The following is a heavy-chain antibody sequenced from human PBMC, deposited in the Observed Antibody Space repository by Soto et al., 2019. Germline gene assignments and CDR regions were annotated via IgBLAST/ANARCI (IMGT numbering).Heavy chain of an antibody. CDR2: ISAYNGNT. V-gene: IGHV1-18*01. Sequence: ASVKVSCKASGYTFTSYGISWVRQAPGQGLEWMGWISAYNGNTNYAQKLQGRVTMTTDTSTSTAYMELRSLRSDDTAGYYCARVLWFGELSPNYYYMDVWGKGTTVTVSS. CDR1: GYTFTSYG. J-gene: IGHJ6*03. D-gene: IGHD3-10*01. CDR3: ARVLWFGELSPNYYYMDV.